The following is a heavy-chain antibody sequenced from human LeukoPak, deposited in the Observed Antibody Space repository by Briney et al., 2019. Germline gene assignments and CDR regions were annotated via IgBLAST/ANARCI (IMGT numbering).Heavy chain of an antibody. J-gene: IGHJ4*02. CDR1: GGSISSNTYY. Sequence: NPSETLSLTCTVSGGSISSNTYYWGWIRQPPGKGLEWIGSLHYSGSTYYNPSLKSRITISVDTSKNQFSLKMRSVTAADTAVYYCARPTSKLGSFDYWGQGTLVTVSS. D-gene: IGHD2/OR15-2a*01. CDR3: ARPTSKLGSFDY. V-gene: IGHV4-39*01. CDR2: LHYSGST.